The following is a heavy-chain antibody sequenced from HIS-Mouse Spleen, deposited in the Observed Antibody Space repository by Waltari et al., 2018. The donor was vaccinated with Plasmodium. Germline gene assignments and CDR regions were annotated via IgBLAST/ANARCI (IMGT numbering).Heavy chain of an antibody. V-gene: IGHV3-30*18. CDR1: GVPFSSYG. CDR3: AKDRRSSSWYVDY. D-gene: IGHD6-13*01. J-gene: IGHJ4*02. CDR2: ISYDGSNK. Sequence: QVQLVESGGGVARRGRSMRRSGAAAGVPFSSYGMHLVRQASGKGLEWVAVISYDGSNKYYADSVKGRFTISRDNSKNTLYLQMNSLRAEDTAVYYCAKDRRSSSWYVDYWGQGTLVTVSS.